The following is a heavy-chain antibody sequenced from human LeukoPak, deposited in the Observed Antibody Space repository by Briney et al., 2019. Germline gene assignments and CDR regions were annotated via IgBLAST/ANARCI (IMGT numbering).Heavy chain of an antibody. J-gene: IGHJ4*02. V-gene: IGHV4-59*01. CDR2: IYYSGST. CDR1: GGCISSYY. D-gene: IGHD6-6*01. Sequence: PSETLSLTCTVSGGCISSYYWGWIRQPPGKGLEGIGSIYYSGSTYYNPSLKSRVTISVDTSKNQFSLKLSSVTAADTAVYYCATMVSSSSPFDYWGQGTLVTVSS. CDR3: ATMVSSSSPFDY.